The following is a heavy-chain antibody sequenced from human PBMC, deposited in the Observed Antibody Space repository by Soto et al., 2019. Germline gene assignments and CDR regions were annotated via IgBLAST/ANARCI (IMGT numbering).Heavy chain of an antibody. D-gene: IGHD3-3*01. V-gene: IGHV3-21*01. CDR1: GFTFSSYS. Sequence: GGSLRLSCAASGFTFSSYSMNWVRQAPGKGLEWVSSISSSSSYIYYADSVKGRFTISRDNAKNSLYLQMNSLRAEDTAVYYCARGYQEYYDFWSGYSYFDYWGQGTLVTV. CDR3: ARGYQEYYDFWSGYSYFDY. CDR2: ISSSSSYI. J-gene: IGHJ4*02.